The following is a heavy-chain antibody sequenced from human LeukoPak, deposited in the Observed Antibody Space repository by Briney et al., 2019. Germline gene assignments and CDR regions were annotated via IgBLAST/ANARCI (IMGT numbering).Heavy chain of an antibody. CDR2: TYYSGST. CDR1: GGSISSYY. Sequence: SETLSLTCTVSGGSISSYYWSWIRQPPGKGLEWIGYTYYSGSTNYNPSLKSRVTISVDTSKNQFSLKLSSVTAADTAVYYCARVYDFWSGYYFDYWGQGTLVTVSS. D-gene: IGHD3-3*01. CDR3: ARVYDFWSGYYFDY. J-gene: IGHJ4*02. V-gene: IGHV4-59*01.